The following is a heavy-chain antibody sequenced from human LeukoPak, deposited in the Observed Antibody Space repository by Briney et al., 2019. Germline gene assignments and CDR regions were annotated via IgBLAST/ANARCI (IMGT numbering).Heavy chain of an antibody. V-gene: IGHV3-74*01. Sequence: GFLTPFRAGPGIPLPYFWVELVRPTSGKGPVLVSRIQTDGSTRYAESVKGRFTISRDNAKNTVYLQMNTLSAEDTAIYYCARGLHWNDFNWFDSWGQGTLVTVSS. D-gene: IGHD1-1*01. CDR1: GIPLPYFW. J-gene: IGHJ5*01. CDR3: ARGLHWNDFNWFDS. CDR2: IQTDGST.